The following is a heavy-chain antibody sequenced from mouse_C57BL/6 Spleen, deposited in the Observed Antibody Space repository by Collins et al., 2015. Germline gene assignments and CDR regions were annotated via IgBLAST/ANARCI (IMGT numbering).Heavy chain of an antibody. CDR3: ARMDYDYDEWYFDV. Sequence: EVQLQQSGPELVKPGASVKISCKASGYTFTDYYMNWVKQSHGKSLEWIGDINPNNGGTSYNQKFKGKATLTVDKSSSTAYMELRSLTSEDSAVYYCARMDYDYDEWYFDVWGTGTTVTVSS. D-gene: IGHD2-4*01. J-gene: IGHJ1*03. CDR1: GYTFTDYY. V-gene: IGHV1-26*01. CDR2: INPNNGGT.